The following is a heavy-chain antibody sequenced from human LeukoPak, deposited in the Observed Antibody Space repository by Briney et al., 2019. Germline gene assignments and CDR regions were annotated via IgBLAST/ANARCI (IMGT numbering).Heavy chain of an antibody. J-gene: IGHJ6*03. V-gene: IGHV3-20*04. Sequence: GGSLRLSCAASGFTFSSYAMSWVRQAPGKGLEWVSGIYWNGSSKGYADSVKGRFTISRDNAKNSLYLQMNSLRAEDTAVYYCARKGMGHYYYYYYYRDVWGERTADTVSS. CDR3: ARKGMGHYYYYYYYRDV. D-gene: IGHD1-26*01. CDR2: IYWNGSSK. CDR1: GFTFSSYA.